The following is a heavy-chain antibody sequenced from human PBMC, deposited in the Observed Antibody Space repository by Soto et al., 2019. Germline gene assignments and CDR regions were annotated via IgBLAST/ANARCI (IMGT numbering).Heavy chain of an antibody. V-gene: IGHV3-23*01. CDR3: VKPNGSLQP. J-gene: IGHJ4*02. CDR1: GFTFSSYG. CDR2: ISASGMST. D-gene: IGHD1-26*01. Sequence: EAQLLESGGGLVQPGGSLRLSCAASGFTFSSYGMNWVRQAPGMGLEWVSGISASGMSTNYADSVKGRFTISRDNSKNTMYLQMNSLRAEDTAIYYCVKPNGSLQPWGQGTLVTVSS.